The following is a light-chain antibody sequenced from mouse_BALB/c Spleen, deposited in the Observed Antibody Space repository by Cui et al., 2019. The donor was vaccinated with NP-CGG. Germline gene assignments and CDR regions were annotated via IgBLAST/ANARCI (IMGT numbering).Light chain of an antibody. V-gene: IGLV1*01. CDR1: TGAVTTSNY. CDR3: ALWYSNHWV. CDR2: GTN. Sequence: QAVVTQDSALTTSPDETVTLTCRSSTGAVTTSNYANWVQEKPDHLFTGLIGGTNNRAPSVPARFSGSLIGDKAALTITGAQTEDEAIYFCALWYSNHWVFGGGTKLTVL. J-gene: IGLJ1*01.